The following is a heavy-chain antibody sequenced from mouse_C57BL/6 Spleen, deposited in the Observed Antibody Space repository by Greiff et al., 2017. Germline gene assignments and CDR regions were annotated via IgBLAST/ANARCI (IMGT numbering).Heavy chain of an antibody. CDR2: IYTGSGNT. CDR1: GYTFTDYY. V-gene: IGHV1-76*01. CDR3: SRSLIRVYFDY. D-gene: IGHD2-4*01. J-gene: IGHJ2*01. Sequence: QVQLQQSGAELVRPGASVKLSCTASGYTFTDYYMNWVKQRPGKGLEWIARIYTGSGNTYYNEKFKGKATLTAEKSSSTAYLQLSSLTSEDAAVYFCSRSLIRVYFDYWGQGTTLTVSS.